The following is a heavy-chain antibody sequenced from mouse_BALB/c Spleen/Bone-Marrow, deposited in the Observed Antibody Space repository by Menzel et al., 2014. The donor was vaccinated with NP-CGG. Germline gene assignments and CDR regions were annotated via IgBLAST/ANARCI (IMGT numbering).Heavy chain of an antibody. CDR3: ARAKRYGEMDY. CDR1: GYTFTSYW. CDR2: IYPGDGDT. J-gene: IGHJ4*01. Sequence: QVQLKQSGAELARPGASVKLSCKASGYTFTSYWMQWVKQRPGQGLEWIGAIYPGDGDTRFTRKFKGKATLTADKSSSTAYMQLSSLASEDSAVYYCARAKRYGEMDYWGQGTSVTVSS. D-gene: IGHD2-14*01. V-gene: IGHV1-87*01.